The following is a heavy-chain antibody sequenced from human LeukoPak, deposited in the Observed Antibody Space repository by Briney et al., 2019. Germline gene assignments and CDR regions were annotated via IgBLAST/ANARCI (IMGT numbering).Heavy chain of an antibody. CDR3: ARDHSSSSEDY. Sequence: SETLSLTCTVSGYSISSGYYWAWIRQPPGKGLEWIGSIFHTGSTYHNPSLKSRVTISVDASKNQFSLKLNSVTAADTAVYYCARDHSSSSEDYWGQGTLVTVSS. V-gene: IGHV4-38-2*02. D-gene: IGHD6-13*01. CDR2: IFHTGST. CDR1: GYSISSGYY. J-gene: IGHJ4*02.